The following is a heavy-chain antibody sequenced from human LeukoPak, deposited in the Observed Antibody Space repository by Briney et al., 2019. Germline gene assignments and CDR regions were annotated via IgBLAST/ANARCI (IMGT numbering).Heavy chain of an antibody. J-gene: IGHJ4*02. CDR3: ARGFGSNPPQGPFFDY. V-gene: IGHV1-2*06. D-gene: IGHD4-11*01. CDR2: INPNSGGT. CDR1: GYTFTGYY. Sequence: GASVKVSCEASGYTFTGYYMHWVRQAPGQGLEWMGRINPNSGGTNYAQKFQGRVTMTRDTSISTAYMELSRLRSDDTAVYYCARGFGSNPPQGPFFDYWGQGTLVTVSS.